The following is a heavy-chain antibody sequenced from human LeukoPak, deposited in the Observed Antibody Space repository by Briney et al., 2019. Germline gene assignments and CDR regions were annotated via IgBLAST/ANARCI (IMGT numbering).Heavy chain of an antibody. D-gene: IGHD3-16*01. V-gene: IGHV5-51*01. J-gene: IGHJ4*02. CDR1: GYSYTSYR. CDR3: ARGLDGRFWGGGHYFDF. CDR2: IYPGDSDT. Sequence: GESLKISCKGSGYSYTSYRIAWVRQMPGKGLEWMGIIYPGDSDTRYSPSFQGQVTMSADKSISTAYLQWSSLKASDSAMYYCARGLDGRFWGGGHYFDFWGQGTLVTVSS.